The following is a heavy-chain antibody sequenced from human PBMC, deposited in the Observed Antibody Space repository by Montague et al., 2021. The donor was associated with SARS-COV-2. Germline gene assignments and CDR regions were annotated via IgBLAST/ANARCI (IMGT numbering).Heavy chain of an antibody. J-gene: IGHJ4*02. CDR3: ARPGSVSGWFYFDD. CDR1: GDSIDSDTYY. CDR2: LSSSGST. D-gene: IGHD6-19*01. V-gene: IGHV4-39*02. Sequence: SETLSLTCIVSGDSIDSDTYYWGWIRQSPGKGLEWIGSLSSSGSTYYNPSLRSRVTIYMDTSKNHFSLKANSVTDTDTAVYFCARPGSVSGWFYFDDWGQGTLVSVSS.